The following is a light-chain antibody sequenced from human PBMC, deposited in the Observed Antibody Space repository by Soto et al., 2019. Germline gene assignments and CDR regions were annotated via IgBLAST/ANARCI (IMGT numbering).Light chain of an antibody. V-gene: IGKV1-8*01. CDR1: QGISSY. CDR3: QQYINRWT. CDR2: AAS. J-gene: IGKJ1*01. Sequence: AIRMTQSPSSLSASTGDRVTITCRASQGISSYLAWYQQKPGKAPKLLIYAASTLQSGVPSRFSGSGSGTDFTLTISCLQPDDSATYYCQQYINRWTFGQGTKVEIK.